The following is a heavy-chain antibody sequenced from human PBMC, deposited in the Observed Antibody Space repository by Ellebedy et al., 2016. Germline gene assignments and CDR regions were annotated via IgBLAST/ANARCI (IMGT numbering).Heavy chain of an antibody. V-gene: IGHV3-48*01. J-gene: IGHJ5*02. CDR3: ARDGVRYSSSFWFDP. Sequence: GESLKISCAASGFTFSSYSMNWVRQAPGKGLEWVSYISSSSSTIYYADSVKGRFTISRDNAKNSLYLQMNSLRAENTAVYYCARDGVRYSSSFWFDPWGQGTLVTVSS. CDR2: ISSSSSTI. D-gene: IGHD6-6*01. CDR1: GFTFSSYS.